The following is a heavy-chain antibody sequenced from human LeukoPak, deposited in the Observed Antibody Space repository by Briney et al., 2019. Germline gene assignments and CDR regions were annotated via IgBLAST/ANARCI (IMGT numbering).Heavy chain of an antibody. CDR1: GFTFSSYG. CDR3: AKDLGGYDLCY. D-gene: IGHD5-12*01. Sequence: GGSLRLSCAASGFTFSSYGMHWVRQAPGKGLEWVAVISYDGSNKYYADSVKGRFTISRDNSKNTLYLQMNSLRAEDTAVYYCAKDLGGYDLCYWGQGTLVTVPS. CDR2: ISYDGSNK. V-gene: IGHV3-30*18. J-gene: IGHJ4*02.